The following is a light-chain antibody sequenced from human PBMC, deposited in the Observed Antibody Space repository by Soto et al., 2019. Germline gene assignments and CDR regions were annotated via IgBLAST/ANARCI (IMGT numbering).Light chain of an antibody. Sequence: VIWMTQSPSLVSASTGDRVTISCRMSQAVGAYLAWYQQKPGKAPKLLIYATSTLQSGVPSRVSGSGSGTEFTNTISNLHSEDVATDECQQYDSLPLTFGGGARVEIK. J-gene: IGKJ4*01. CDR2: ATS. CDR1: QAVGAY. V-gene: IGKV1D-8*01. CDR3: QQYDSLPLT.